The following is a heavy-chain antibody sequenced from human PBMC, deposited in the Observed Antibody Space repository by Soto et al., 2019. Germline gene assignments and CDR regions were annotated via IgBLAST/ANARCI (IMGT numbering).Heavy chain of an antibody. D-gene: IGHD2-8*01. V-gene: IGHV1-69*12. CDR1: GGTFSSYA. CDR2: IIPIFGTA. CDR3: ASYRCTNGVCPGFDP. Sequence: QVQLVQSGAEVKKPGSSVKVSCKASGGTFSSYAISWVRQAPGQGLEWMGGIIPIFGTANYAQKFQGRVTITADESTRTAYMELGSLRSEDTAVYYCASYRCTNGVCPGFDPWGQGTLVTVSS. J-gene: IGHJ5*02.